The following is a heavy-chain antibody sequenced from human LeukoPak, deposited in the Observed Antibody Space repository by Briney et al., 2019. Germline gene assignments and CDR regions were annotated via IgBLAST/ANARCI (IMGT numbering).Heavy chain of an antibody. CDR2: ISAYNGNT. CDR1: GYTFTSYG. CDR3: ARTKQRLGYDWLDP. D-gene: IGHD6-25*01. V-gene: IGHV1-18*01. J-gene: IGHJ5*02. Sequence: ASVKVSCKASGYTFTSYGISWVRQAPGQGLEWMGWISAYNGNTNYAQKLQGRVTMTTDTSTSTAYMELRSLRSDDTAVYYCARTKQRLGYDWLDPWGQGTLVTVSS.